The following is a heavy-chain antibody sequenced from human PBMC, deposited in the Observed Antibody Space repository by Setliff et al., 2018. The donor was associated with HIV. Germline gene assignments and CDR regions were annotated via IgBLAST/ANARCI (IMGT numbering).Heavy chain of an antibody. J-gene: IGHJ2*01. CDR1: GGSINSGDYY. V-gene: IGHV4-30-4*08. CDR3: VTMTTVIHWYFDL. D-gene: IGHD4-17*01. Sequence: SETLSLTCTVSGGSINSGDYYWSWIRQPPGKGLEWIGYIYYSGSTYYNPSLKSRVTISVDTSKNQFSLKLSSVTAADTAVYYCVTMTTVIHWYFDLWGRGTLVTVSS. CDR2: IYYSGST.